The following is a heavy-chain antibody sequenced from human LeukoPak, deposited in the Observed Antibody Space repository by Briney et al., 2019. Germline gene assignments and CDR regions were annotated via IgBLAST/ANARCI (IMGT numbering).Heavy chain of an antibody. CDR1: GFSFSSSD. Sequence: GGSLRLSCAASGFSFSSSDMNWVRQAPGKGLEWVSYISSSGSTIYYADSVKGRFAVSRDNSKNTLYLQMDSLRAEDTAVYYCARPSDGHYAQGGYFDYWGQGTLVTVSS. CDR3: ARPSDGHYAQGGYFDY. V-gene: IGHV3-48*03. J-gene: IGHJ4*02. CDR2: ISSSGSTI. D-gene: IGHD4-17*01.